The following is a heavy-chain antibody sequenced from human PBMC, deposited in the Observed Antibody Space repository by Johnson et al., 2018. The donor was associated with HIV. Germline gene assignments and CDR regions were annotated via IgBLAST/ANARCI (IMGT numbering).Heavy chain of an antibody. J-gene: IGHJ3*02. Sequence: VQLVESGGGLVQPGGSLRLSCAASGFSVSSYYMSWVRQAPGTGLEWVSVLFSGGSTYYADSVKGRFTISRDNSKNTLYLQMNSLRAEDTAVYYCARACRDGYTCDAFDIWGQGTMVTVSS. CDR2: LFSGGST. CDR1: GFSVSSYY. V-gene: IGHV3-66*01. CDR3: ARACRDGYTCDAFDI. D-gene: IGHD5-24*01.